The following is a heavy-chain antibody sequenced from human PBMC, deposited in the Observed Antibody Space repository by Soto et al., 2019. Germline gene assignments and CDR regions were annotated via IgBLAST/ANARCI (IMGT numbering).Heavy chain of an antibody. Sequence: GASVKVSCKASGYTFTSYDINWVRQATGQGLEWMGWMNPNSGNTGYAQKFQGRVTMTRNTSISTAYIELSSLRSEDTAVYYCARAANIAAAGPYYYYYYYMDVWGKGTTVTVSS. CDR2: MNPNSGNT. J-gene: IGHJ6*03. CDR3: ARAANIAAAGPYYYYYYYMDV. CDR1: GYTFTSYD. D-gene: IGHD6-13*01. V-gene: IGHV1-8*01.